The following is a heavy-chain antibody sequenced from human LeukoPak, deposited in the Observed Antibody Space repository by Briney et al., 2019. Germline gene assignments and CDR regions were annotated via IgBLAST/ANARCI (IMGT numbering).Heavy chain of an antibody. V-gene: IGHV3-21*01. CDR1: GFTFSSYS. Sequence: GGSLRLSCAASGFTFSSYSMNWVPQAPGKGLEWVSSISSSGSYIYYADSVKGRFTFSRDNPKSSLYLQMDSLRAEDTAVYYCARSRSGLVLDYWGQGTLVTVSS. D-gene: IGHD3-22*01. J-gene: IGHJ4*02. CDR3: ARSRSGLVLDY. CDR2: ISSSGSYI.